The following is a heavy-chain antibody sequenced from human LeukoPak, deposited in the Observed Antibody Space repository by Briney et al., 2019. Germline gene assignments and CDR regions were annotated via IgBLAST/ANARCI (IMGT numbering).Heavy chain of an antibody. D-gene: IGHD3-9*01. V-gene: IGHV3-30-3*01. CDR1: GFTFSSYA. CDR2: ISYDGSNK. Sequence: GGSLRLSCAASGFTFSSYAMHWVRQAPGKGLEWVAVISYDGSNKYYADSVKGRFTISRDNSKNTLYLQMNSLRAEDTAVYYCARGGLWYDILTGYYPDVWGQGTTVTVSS. J-gene: IGHJ6*02. CDR3: ARGGLWYDILTGYYPDV.